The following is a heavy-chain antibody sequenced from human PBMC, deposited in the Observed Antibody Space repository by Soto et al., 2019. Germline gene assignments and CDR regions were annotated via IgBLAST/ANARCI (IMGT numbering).Heavy chain of an antibody. Sequence: GASVKVSCKASGYTFTSYGISWVRQAPGQGLEWMGWISAYNGNTNYAQKLQGRVTMTTDESTSTAYMELRSLRSDDTAVYYCASPHVGILTGSCDYWGQGTLVTGSS. CDR3: ASPHVGILTGSCDY. V-gene: IGHV1-18*01. D-gene: IGHD3-9*01. CDR2: ISAYNGNT. CDR1: GYTFTSYG. J-gene: IGHJ4*02.